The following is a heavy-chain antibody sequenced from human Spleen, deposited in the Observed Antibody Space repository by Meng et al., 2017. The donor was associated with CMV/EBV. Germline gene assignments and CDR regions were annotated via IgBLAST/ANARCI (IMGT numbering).Heavy chain of an antibody. V-gene: IGHV3-30*07. CDR1: GFTFNMFA. J-gene: IGHJ4*02. D-gene: IGHD3-22*01. Sequence: GESLKISCAASGFTFNMFAMHWVRQAPGKGLEWVALISYDGGNKYYADSVKGRFTISRDNSKNTLYLQMNSLRAEDTAVYYCTRDYRYYDTSDYWPYYFDYWGQGTLVTVSS. CDR3: TRDYRYYDTSDYWPYYFDY. CDR2: ISYDGGNK.